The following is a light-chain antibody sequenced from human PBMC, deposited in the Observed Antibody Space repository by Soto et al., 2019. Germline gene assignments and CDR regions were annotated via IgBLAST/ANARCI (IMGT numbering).Light chain of an antibody. CDR3: QQTYTTRALT. CDR2: AAS. CDR1: QDINSY. Sequence: DIQMTQSPTSLSASVEDRVTITCRASQDINSYLNWYQHKPGKSPKLLFYAASSLQSGVPSRFSGSESGTDFTLTINSLQPDDSAIYYCQQTYTTRALTFGGGTKVDIK. V-gene: IGKV1-39*01. J-gene: IGKJ4*01.